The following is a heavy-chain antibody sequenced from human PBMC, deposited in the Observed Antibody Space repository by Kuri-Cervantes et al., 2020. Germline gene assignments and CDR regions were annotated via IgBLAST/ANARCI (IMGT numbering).Heavy chain of an antibody. J-gene: IGHJ6*02. Sequence: LSLTCAASGFTFSSYGMHWVRQAPGKGLEWVAVISYDGSNKYYADSVKGRFTISRDNSKNTLYLQMNSLRAEDTAVYYCAKVISAELWFGELSFYYYYGMDVWGQGTTVTVSS. V-gene: IGHV3-30*18. CDR1: GFTFSSYG. CDR3: AKVISAELWFGELSFYYYYGMDV. D-gene: IGHD3-10*01. CDR2: ISYDGSNK.